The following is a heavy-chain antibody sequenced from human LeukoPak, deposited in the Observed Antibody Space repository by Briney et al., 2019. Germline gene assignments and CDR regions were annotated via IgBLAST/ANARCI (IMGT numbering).Heavy chain of an antibody. Sequence: SETLSLTCAVYGGSFSGFYWGWVRQPPGKGLEWVGEINNSGSTNYNPSLKSRVTISVDTTKNQFSLKLSSVTAADTAVYYCARGGVFGRIGWYSWAGRIDYWGQGTLVTVSS. J-gene: IGHJ4*02. D-gene: IGHD6-19*01. CDR3: ARGGVFGRIGWYSWAGRIDY. CDR1: GGSFSGFY. CDR2: INNSGST. V-gene: IGHV4-34*01.